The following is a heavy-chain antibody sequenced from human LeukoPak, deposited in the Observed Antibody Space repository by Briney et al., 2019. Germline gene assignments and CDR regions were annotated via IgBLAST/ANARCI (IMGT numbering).Heavy chain of an antibody. D-gene: IGHD3-10*01. J-gene: IGHJ4*02. Sequence: SETLSLTCTVSGGSISSSSYYWGWIRQTPGKGLEWIGSIYYSGSTYYTPSLKSRVTISVDTSKNQFSLKVSSVTAADTAVYSCARVSTTYYYGSGSYSHFDYWGQGTLVTVSS. CDR2: IYYSGST. CDR3: ARVSTTYYYGSGSYSHFDY. V-gene: IGHV4-39*07. CDR1: GGSISSSSYY.